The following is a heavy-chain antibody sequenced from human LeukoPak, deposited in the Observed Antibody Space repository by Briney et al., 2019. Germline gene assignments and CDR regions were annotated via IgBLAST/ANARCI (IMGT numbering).Heavy chain of an antibody. D-gene: IGHD6-19*01. V-gene: IGHV3-21*01. Sequence: GGSLRLFCAASGFTFSSYSMNWVRQAPGKGLEWVSSISSSSSYIYYADSVKGRFTISRDNAKNSLYLQMNSLRAEDTAVYYCARDLSSGWYNDYWGQGTLVTVSS. CDR3: ARDLSSGWYNDY. J-gene: IGHJ4*02. CDR2: ISSSSSYI. CDR1: GFTFSSYS.